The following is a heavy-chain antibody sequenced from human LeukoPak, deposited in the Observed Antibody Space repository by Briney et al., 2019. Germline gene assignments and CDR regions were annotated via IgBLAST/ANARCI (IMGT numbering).Heavy chain of an antibody. D-gene: IGHD3-22*01. CDR2: INNDGSRT. J-gene: IGHJ4*02. V-gene: IGHV3-74*01. CDR1: GFTFSTYW. Sequence: GGSLRLSCAASGFTFSTYWMHWVRQVPEKGLLWVSRINNDGSRTNYADSGKGRFTISRDNSKNTLYLQMNSLRAEDTAVYYCARSGYDSSGYYRLEYYFDYWGQGTLVTVSS. CDR3: ARSGYDSSGYYRLEYYFDY.